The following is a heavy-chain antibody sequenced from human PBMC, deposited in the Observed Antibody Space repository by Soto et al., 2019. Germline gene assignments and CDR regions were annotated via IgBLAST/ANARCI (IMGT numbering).Heavy chain of an antibody. CDR1: GVPFSRYA. Sequence: LSLSCAASGVPFSRYAMNWVRQAPGKGLEWVSVISYDGSNKYYADSVKGRFTISRDNSKNTLYLQMNSLRAEDTAVYYCAKDDAYSSSRFGYYYYGMDVWGQGTMVTVSS. D-gene: IGHD6-6*01. CDR3: AKDDAYSSSRFGYYYYGMDV. J-gene: IGHJ6*02. CDR2: ISYDGSNK. V-gene: IGHV3-30*18.